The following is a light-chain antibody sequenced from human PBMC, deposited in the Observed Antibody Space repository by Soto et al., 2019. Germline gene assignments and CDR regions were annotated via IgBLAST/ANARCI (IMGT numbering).Light chain of an antibody. V-gene: IGKV1-39*01. CDR1: PSISTY. CDR3: QQLTSYPL. CDR2: AAS. J-gene: IGKJ3*01. Sequence: DIQMTQSPSSLSASVGDRVTITCRTSPSISTYLNWYQQKPGKAPKLLIYAASTLHSGVPSRFTGSGSGTDFTLTITSVQPEDSATYYCQQLTSYPLFGPGTKVDIK.